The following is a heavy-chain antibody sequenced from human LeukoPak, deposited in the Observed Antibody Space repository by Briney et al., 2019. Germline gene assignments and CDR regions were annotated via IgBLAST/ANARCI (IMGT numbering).Heavy chain of an antibody. D-gene: IGHD6-19*01. CDR1: GGTFSSYA. CDR2: IIPILGIA. CDR3: ARDSSGNWFDP. Sequence: SVKVSCKASGGTFSSYAISWVRQAPGQGLEWMGRIIPILGIANYAQKFQGRVTITADKSTSTAYMELRSLRSDDTAVYYCARDSSGNWFDPWGQGTLVTVSS. V-gene: IGHV1-69*04. J-gene: IGHJ5*02.